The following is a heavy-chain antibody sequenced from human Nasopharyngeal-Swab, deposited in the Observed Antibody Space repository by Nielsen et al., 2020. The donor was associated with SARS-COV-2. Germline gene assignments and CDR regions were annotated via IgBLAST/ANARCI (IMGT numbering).Heavy chain of an antibody. CDR3: ARESSIAVAGAIFDY. Sequence: ASVKVSCKASGYTFTSYGISWVRQAPGQGLEWMGWISAYNGNTNYAQKLQGRVTMTTDTSTSTAHMELRSLRSDDTAVYYCARESSIAVAGAIFDYWGLGTLVTVSS. CDR1: GYTFTSYG. V-gene: IGHV1-18*01. CDR2: ISAYNGNT. D-gene: IGHD6-19*01. J-gene: IGHJ4*02.